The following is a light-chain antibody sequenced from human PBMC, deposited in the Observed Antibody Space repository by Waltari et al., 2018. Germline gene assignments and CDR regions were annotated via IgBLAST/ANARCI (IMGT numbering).Light chain of an antibody. V-gene: IGLV3-21*01. J-gene: IGLJ1*01. CDR1: TIASKS. CDR2: YAN. CDR3: QVWDANTDPGV. Sequence: SYLLPQPPSVSVAPGETARIPCGGNTIASKSVHWYRQRPGQAPVVVISYANDRAAGIPERFSGSNSGNTATLTISRVEAGDEADYYCQVWDANTDPGVFGTGTEVTVL.